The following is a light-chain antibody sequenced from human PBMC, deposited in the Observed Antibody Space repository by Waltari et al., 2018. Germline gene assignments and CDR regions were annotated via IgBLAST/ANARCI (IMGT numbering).Light chain of an antibody. CDR2: RAS. Sequence: EIVLTQSPGTASLSPGERVTLSCRASQSVGSSSLAWYQQKPGQAPRLVIYRASRRATGLPDRVSGSGSGTDFSLTISRLEPEDFAVYYCQQHGTLPATFGQGTKVEIK. CDR3: QQHGTLPAT. CDR1: QSVGSSS. J-gene: IGKJ1*01. V-gene: IGKV3-20*01.